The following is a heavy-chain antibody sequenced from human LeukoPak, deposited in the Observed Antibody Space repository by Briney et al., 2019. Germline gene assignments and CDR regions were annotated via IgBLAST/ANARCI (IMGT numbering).Heavy chain of an antibody. CDR2: INHSGST. CDR1: GGSFSGYY. V-gene: IGHV4-34*01. D-gene: IGHD6-13*01. J-gene: IGHJ4*02. CDR3: ARGGNKAAAAHDY. Sequence: SEALSLTCAVYGGSFSGYYWSWIRQPPGKGLEWIGEINHSGSTNYNPSLKSRVTISVDTSKNQFSLKLSSVTAADTAVYYCARGGNKAAAAHDYWGQGTLVTVSS.